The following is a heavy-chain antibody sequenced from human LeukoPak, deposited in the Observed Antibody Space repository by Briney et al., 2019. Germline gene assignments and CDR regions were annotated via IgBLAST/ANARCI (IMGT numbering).Heavy chain of an antibody. J-gene: IGHJ3*02. CDR3: ARGYAYDAFDI. Sequence: ASVKVSCKASGYTFTSYGISWVRQATGQGLEWMGWMNPNSGNTGYAQKFQGRVTITRNTSISTAYMELSSLRSEDTAVYYCARGYAYDAFDIWGQGTMVTVSS. CDR1: GYTFTSYG. CDR2: MNPNSGNT. V-gene: IGHV1-8*03. D-gene: IGHD5-12*01.